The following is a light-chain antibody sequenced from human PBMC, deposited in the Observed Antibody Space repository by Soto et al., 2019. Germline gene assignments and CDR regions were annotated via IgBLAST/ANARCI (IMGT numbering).Light chain of an antibody. J-gene: IGKJ1*01. CDR3: QQYGSSGT. V-gene: IGKV3-20*01. CDR2: GAS. CDR1: QSVSNNY. Sequence: IVLTQLPGTLSLSPGERATLSCRASQSVSNNYLAWSQQKPGQAPRLLISGASNRATGIPDRFSGSGSGKDFTLTISRLEPEDSAVYYCQQYGSSGTFGQGTEVDIK.